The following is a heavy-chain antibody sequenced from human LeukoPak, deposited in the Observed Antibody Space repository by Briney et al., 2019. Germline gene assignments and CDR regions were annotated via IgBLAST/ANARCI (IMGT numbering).Heavy chain of an antibody. Sequence: PSETLSLTCTVSGGSISSGGYYWSWIRQPPGKGLEWIGYIYHSGSTYYNPSLKSRVTISVDRSKNQFSLKLSSVTAADTAVYYCARGTIFGVVDYYYYMDVWGKGTTVTVSS. V-gene: IGHV4-30-2*01. D-gene: IGHD3-3*01. CDR3: ARGTIFGVVDYYYYMDV. J-gene: IGHJ6*03. CDR2: IYHSGST. CDR1: GGSISSGGYY.